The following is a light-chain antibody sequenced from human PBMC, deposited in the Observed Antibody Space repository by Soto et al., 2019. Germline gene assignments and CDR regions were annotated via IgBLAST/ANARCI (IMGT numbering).Light chain of an antibody. J-gene: IGKJ1*01. CDR1: QSVSAW. CDR3: QQYRSYPST. V-gene: IGKV1-5*03. Sequence: DIPMTQSPSTLSAAEGDRVTITCRASQSVSAWLAWYQQKPGKAPKLLIYKASTLESGVPSRFSGSGYGAEFTLTISSLQPDDLGTYYCQQYRSYPSTFGQGTKVEIK. CDR2: KAS.